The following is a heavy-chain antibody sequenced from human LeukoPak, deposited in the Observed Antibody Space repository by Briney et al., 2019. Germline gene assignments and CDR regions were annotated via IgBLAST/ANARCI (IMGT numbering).Heavy chain of an antibody. D-gene: IGHD3-10*01. Sequence: PGGSLRLSCAASGFTFSSYGMHWVRQAPGKGLEWVAFIRYDGSNKYYADSVKGRFTISRDNSKNTLYLQMNSLRAEDTAVYYCAREHLWSRSSLDYWGQGTLVTVSS. CDR2: IRYDGSNK. CDR1: GFTFSSYG. V-gene: IGHV3-30*02. CDR3: AREHLWSRSSLDY. J-gene: IGHJ4*02.